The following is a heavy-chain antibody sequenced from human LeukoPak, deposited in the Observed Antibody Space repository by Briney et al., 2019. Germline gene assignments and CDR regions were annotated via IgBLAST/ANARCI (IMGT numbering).Heavy chain of an antibody. D-gene: IGHD5-18*01. Sequence: GGSLRLSCAASGFTFSSYWMSWVRQAPGKGLEWVANIKQDGSEKYYVDSVKGRFTISRDNAESSLYLQLNSLRAEDTAVYYCAREEYTYGHGGFDFWGQGSLVTVSS. J-gene: IGHJ4*02. CDR2: IKQDGSEK. CDR3: AREEYTYGHGGFDF. V-gene: IGHV3-7*01. CDR1: GFTFSSYW.